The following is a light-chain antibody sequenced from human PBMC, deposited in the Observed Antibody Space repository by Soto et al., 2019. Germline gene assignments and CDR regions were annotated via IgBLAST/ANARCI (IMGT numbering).Light chain of an antibody. CDR3: QQYNNWPLT. Sequence: EIAMTQSPATLSVSPGERATLSCRASQSVNSNLAWYQQKPGQAPRLLIYGASTRATGIPARFSGSGSGTEFTVTISSLQSEECAVYYCQQYNNWPLTFGGGTKVEIK. V-gene: IGKV3-15*01. CDR1: QSVNSN. J-gene: IGKJ4*01. CDR2: GAS.